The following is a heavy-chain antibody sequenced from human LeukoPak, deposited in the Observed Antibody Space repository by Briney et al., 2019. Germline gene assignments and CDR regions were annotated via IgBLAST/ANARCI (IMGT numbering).Heavy chain of an antibody. CDR1: GFTFSSYW. D-gene: IGHD1-1*01. Sequence: GGSLRLSCAASGFTFSSYWMHWVRQAPGKGLVCVSRIKSDGSSTSYADSVKGRFTISRDDAKNTLYLQMNSLRAEDTAVYYCARAYNSHFDYWGQGALVTVCS. CDR3: ARAYNSHFDY. J-gene: IGHJ4*02. CDR2: IKSDGSST. V-gene: IGHV3-74*01.